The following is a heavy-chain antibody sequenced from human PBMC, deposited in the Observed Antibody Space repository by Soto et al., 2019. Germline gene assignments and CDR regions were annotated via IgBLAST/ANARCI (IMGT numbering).Heavy chain of an antibody. CDR3: ARDRPIFGLWP. J-gene: IGHJ5*02. Sequence: GGSLRLSCAASGFTFSSYAMHWVRQAPGKGLEWVAVISYDGSNKYYADSVKGRFTISRDNSKNTLYLQMNSLRAEDTAVYYCARDRPIFGLWPWGQGTLVTVSS. V-gene: IGHV3-30*14. CDR2: ISYDGSNK. CDR1: GFTFSSYA. D-gene: IGHD3-3*01.